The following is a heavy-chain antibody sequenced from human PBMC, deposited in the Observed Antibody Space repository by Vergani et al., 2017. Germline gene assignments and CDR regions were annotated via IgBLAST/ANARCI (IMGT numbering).Heavy chain of an antibody. D-gene: IGHD3-10*01. J-gene: IGHJ4*02. Sequence: EVQLLESGGGLVQPGGSLRLTCAASEFTFSNYAMNWVRQAPGKGLEWVSGISGSGRSSYYTDSVKGRFTISRENSKNMLFLQMNNLGTEDTAIYYCAKQYFVSGNYLFDYWCQGTLVTVFS. CDR1: EFTFSNYA. CDR3: AKQYFVSGNYLFDY. V-gene: IGHV3-23*01. CDR2: ISGSGRSS.